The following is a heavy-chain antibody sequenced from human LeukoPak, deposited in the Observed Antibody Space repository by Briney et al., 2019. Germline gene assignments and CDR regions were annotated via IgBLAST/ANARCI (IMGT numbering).Heavy chain of an antibody. CDR1: GFTFSSYS. J-gene: IGHJ4*02. Sequence: PGGSLRLSCAASGFTFSSYSMNWVRQAPGKGLEWVSSISSSSSSYIYYADSVKGRFTISRDNAKNSLYLQMNSLRAEDTAVYYCAREEPYYYDSSGYRPQYFDYWGQGTLVTVSS. CDR3: AREEPYYYDSSGYRPQYFDY. V-gene: IGHV3-21*01. CDR2: ISSSSSSYI. D-gene: IGHD3-22*01.